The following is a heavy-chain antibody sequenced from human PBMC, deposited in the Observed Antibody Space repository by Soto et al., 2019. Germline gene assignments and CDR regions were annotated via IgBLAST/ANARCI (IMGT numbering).Heavy chain of an antibody. V-gene: IGHV3-30-3*01. CDR2: ISYDGSNK. CDR1: GFTFSSYA. Sequence: VGSLRLSCAASGFTFSSYAMHWVSQAPGKGLEWVAVISYDGSNKYYADSVKGRFTISRDNSKNTLYLQMNSPRAEDTAVYYCARVTTYSSSSLRFYYYGMDVWGQGTTVTVSS. CDR3: ARVTTYSSSSLRFYYYGMDV. J-gene: IGHJ6*02. D-gene: IGHD6-6*01.